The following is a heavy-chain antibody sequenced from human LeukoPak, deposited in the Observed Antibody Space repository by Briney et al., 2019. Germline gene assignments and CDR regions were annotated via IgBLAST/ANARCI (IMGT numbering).Heavy chain of an antibody. CDR3: ARALWGRNYYYGSGSSDAFDI. J-gene: IGHJ3*02. CDR2: INSDGSST. Sequence: SGGSLRLSCAASGFTFSSYWMHWVRQAPGKGLVWVSRINSDGSSTSYADSVKGRFTISRDNAKNTLYLQMNSLRAEDTAVYYCARALWGRNYYYGSGSSDAFDIWGQGTMVTVSS. CDR1: GFTFSSYW. V-gene: IGHV3-74*01. D-gene: IGHD3-10*01.